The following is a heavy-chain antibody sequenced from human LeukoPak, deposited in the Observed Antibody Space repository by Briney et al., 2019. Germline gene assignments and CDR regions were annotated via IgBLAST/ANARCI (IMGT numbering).Heavy chain of an antibody. CDR1: GFTFSTYN. D-gene: IGHD2-21*01. CDR2: ISDSGNT. Sequence: GGSLRLSCAASGFTFSTYNMNWVRQAPGKGLEWVSAISDSGNTYHADSVKGRFTISRDNSKNTLFLQMNSLRAEDTAIYYCAKDGVVAVYEGFDYWGQGTLVTVSS. J-gene: IGHJ4*02. CDR3: AKDGVVAVYEGFDY. V-gene: IGHV3-23*01.